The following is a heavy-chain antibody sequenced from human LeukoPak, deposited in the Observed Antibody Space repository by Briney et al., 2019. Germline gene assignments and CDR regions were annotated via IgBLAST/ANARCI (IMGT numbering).Heavy chain of an antibody. V-gene: IGHV4-39*07. D-gene: IGHD2-8*01. CDR1: DGSISSTSDS. CDR3: ARDSPEVTYAFDT. CDR2: IHYSGTT. Sequence: SETLSLICTVSDGSISSTSDSWGWIRQSPGRGGEWIGSIHYSGTTYYDPSLKSRVTISLDASKNQFSLRLNSVTAADTAVYYCARDSPEVTYAFDTWGQGTLVTVSS. J-gene: IGHJ4*02.